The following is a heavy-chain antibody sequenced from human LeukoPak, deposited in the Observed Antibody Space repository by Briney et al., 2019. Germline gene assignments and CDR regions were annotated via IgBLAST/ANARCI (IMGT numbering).Heavy chain of an antibody. V-gene: IGHV1-69*05. Sequence: SVKVSCKASGGTFSSYAISWVRQAPGQGLEWMGGIIPIFGIANYAQKFQGRVTITTDESTSTAYMELSSLRSEDTAVYYCASGVYGYSGSSKEGPYYYYMDVWGKGTTVTVSS. CDR1: GGTFSSYA. CDR2: IIPIFGIA. D-gene: IGHD1-26*01. J-gene: IGHJ6*03. CDR3: ASGVYGYSGSSKEGPYYYYMDV.